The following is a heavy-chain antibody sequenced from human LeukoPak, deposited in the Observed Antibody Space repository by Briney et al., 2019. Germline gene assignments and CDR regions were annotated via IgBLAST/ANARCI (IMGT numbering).Heavy chain of an antibody. CDR2: IIPILGIA. Sequence: ASVKVSCKASGGTFSSYAISWVRQAPGQGLEWMGRIIPILGIANYAQKFQGRVTITADKSTSTAYMELSSLRSEDTAVYYCARLGGSSGWLNDYWGQGTLVTVSS. CDR1: GGTFSSYA. V-gene: IGHV1-69*04. CDR3: ARLGGSSGWLNDY. J-gene: IGHJ4*02. D-gene: IGHD6-19*01.